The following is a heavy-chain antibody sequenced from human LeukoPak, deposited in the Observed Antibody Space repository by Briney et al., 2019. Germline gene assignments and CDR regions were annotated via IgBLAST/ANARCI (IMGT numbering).Heavy chain of an antibody. V-gene: IGHV1-69*04. CDR2: IIPILGIA. CDR1: GGTFSSYA. Sequence: ASVKVSCKASGGTFSSYAIIWVRQAPGQGLEWMGRIIPILGIANYAQKFQGRVTITADKSTSTAYMELSSLRSEDTAVYYCARGSYPPDYYYYGMDVWGQGTTVTVSS. J-gene: IGHJ6*02. CDR3: ARGSYPPDYYYYGMDV.